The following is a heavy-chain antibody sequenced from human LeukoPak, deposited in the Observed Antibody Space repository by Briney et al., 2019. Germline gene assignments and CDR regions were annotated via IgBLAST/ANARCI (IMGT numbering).Heavy chain of an antibody. Sequence: PGGSLRLSRAASGFTFSSYAMSWVRQAPGKGLEWVSAISGSGGSTYYADSVKGRFTISRDNSKNTLYLQMNSLRAEDTAVYYCANPSSSGYYYAFDYWGQGTLVTVSS. CDR3: ANPSSSGYYYAFDY. J-gene: IGHJ4*02. D-gene: IGHD3-22*01. V-gene: IGHV3-23*01. CDR2: ISGSGGST. CDR1: GFTFSSYA.